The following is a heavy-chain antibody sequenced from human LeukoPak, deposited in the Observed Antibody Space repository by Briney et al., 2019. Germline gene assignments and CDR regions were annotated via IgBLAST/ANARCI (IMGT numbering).Heavy chain of an antibody. CDR3: ARRLLWFGELLYAGHAFDI. J-gene: IGHJ3*02. CDR1: GFTFSRYA. CDR2: ISSSSSYI. D-gene: IGHD3-10*01. V-gene: IGHV3-21*01. Sequence: AGGSLRLSCAASGFTFSRYAMSWVRQAPGKGLEWVSSISSSSSYIYYADSVKGRFTISRDNAKNSLYLQMNSLRAEDTAVYYCARRLLWFGELLYAGHAFDIRGQGTMVTVSS.